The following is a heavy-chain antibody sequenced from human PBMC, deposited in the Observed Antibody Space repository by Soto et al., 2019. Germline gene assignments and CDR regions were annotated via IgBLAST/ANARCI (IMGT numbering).Heavy chain of an antibody. Sequence: ASVKVSCKASGYTFTSYGISWVRQAPGQGLEWMGWISAYNGNTNYAQKLQGRVTMTTDTSTSTAYMELRSLRSDDTSVYYCARVVVVAARGPWFDPWGQGTLVTVSS. D-gene: IGHD2-15*01. CDR3: ARVVVVAARGPWFDP. CDR2: ISAYNGNT. J-gene: IGHJ5*02. V-gene: IGHV1-18*04. CDR1: GYTFTSYG.